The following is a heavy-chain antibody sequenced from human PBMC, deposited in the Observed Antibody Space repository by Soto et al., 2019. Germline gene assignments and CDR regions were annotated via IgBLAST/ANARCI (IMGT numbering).Heavy chain of an antibody. CDR2: ISSSGSTI. CDR1: GFTFSDYY. Sequence: GGSLRLSCAASGFTFSDYYMSWIRQAPGKGLEWVSYISSSGSTIYYADSVKGRFTISRDNAKNSLYLQMNSLRAEDTAVYYCARDQTVGPYYYGMDVWGQGTTVTVSS. J-gene: IGHJ6*02. D-gene: IGHD2-15*01. V-gene: IGHV3-11*01. CDR3: ARDQTVGPYYYGMDV.